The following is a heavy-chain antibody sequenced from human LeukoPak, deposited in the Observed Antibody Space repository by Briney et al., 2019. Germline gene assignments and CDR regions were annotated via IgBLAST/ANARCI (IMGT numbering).Heavy chain of an antibody. V-gene: IGHV1-2*07. CDR1: GYTFSGYY. CDR2: INLKNGDT. Sequence: ASVTVSCKASGYTFSGYYIHWIRQAPGQGLEWMGWINLKNGDTKYAHTFHGRVTMTRDTSIRTAYMELSGLRYDDTALYYCARDSNYYDSTDYLDHWGQGS. J-gene: IGHJ4*02. D-gene: IGHD3-9*01. CDR3: ARDSNYYDSTDYLDH.